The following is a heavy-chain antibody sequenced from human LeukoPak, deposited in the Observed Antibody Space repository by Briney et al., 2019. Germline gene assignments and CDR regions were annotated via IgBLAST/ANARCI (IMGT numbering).Heavy chain of an antibody. CDR1: GDSVSSNSTA. D-gene: IGHD3-16*02. CDR2: TYYRSKWYN. CDR3: ARERLSSDSFDI. V-gene: IGHV6-1*01. Sequence: SQTLSLTCAISGDSVSSNSTAWNWIRQSPSRGLEWLGRTYYRSKWYNDYTVSVKSRITFNADTSKNQFSLQLNSVTPEDTAVYYCARERLSSDSFDIWGQGTMVTVSS. J-gene: IGHJ3*02.